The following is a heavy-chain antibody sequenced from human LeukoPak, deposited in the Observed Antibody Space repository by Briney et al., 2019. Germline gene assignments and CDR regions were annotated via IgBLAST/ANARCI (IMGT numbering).Heavy chain of an antibody. D-gene: IGHD4-17*01. V-gene: IGHV3-43*02. CDR1: GFTFDDYA. J-gene: IGHJ4*02. CDR3: ARGYGDYYDY. CDR2: ISGDGGST. Sequence: GGSLRLSCAASGFTFDDYAMHWVRQAPGKSLEWVSLISGDGGSTYYADSVKGRFTISRDNSKNSLYLQMNSLRTEDTALYYCARGYGDYYDYWGQGTLVTVSS.